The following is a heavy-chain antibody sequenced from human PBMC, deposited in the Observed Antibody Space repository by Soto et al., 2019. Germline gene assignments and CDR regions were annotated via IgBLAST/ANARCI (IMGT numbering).Heavy chain of an antibody. Sequence: EVQLVESGGGLVQPGGSQRLSCAASGFTFSRYWMHWVRQAPGKGLVWVSRINSDGSITNYADSVKGRFTISRDNAKNTLYLHMNSLRAEDTAVYYCARQEGAAFYYDGMDVWGQGTTVTVSS. J-gene: IGHJ6*02. CDR1: GFTFSRYW. CDR3: ARQEGAAFYYDGMDV. V-gene: IGHV3-74*01. CDR2: INSDGSIT.